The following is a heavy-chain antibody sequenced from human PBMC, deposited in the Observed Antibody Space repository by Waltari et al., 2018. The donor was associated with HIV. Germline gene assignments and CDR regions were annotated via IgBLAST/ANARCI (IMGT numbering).Heavy chain of an antibody. J-gene: IGHJ3*02. Sequence: QVQLVQSGTEVKTPGASVKVYCKVSGYTLTELSMHWVRQAPGKGLEWIGGFDPEDGETIYAQKFQGRVTMTEDTSTDTAYMELSSLRSEDTAVYYCATGGVVVVAATGACDIWGQGTMVTVSS. CDR3: ATGGVVVVAATGACDI. D-gene: IGHD2-15*01. CDR1: GYTLTELS. CDR2: FDPEDGET. V-gene: IGHV1-24*01.